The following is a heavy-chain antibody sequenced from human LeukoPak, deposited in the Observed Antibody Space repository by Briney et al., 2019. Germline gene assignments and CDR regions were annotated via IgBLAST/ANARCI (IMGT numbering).Heavy chain of an antibody. V-gene: IGHV3-66*01. D-gene: IGHD6-13*01. Sequence: PGGSLRLSCAASGFTVSNNYLSWVRQAPGKGLEWVSLIYSGGDTYYADSVKGRFTISRDTSKNTLYLQMNSLRAEDTAVYYCARDGSSWLGAFDYWGQGTLVTVSS. CDR1: GFTVSNNY. CDR2: IYSGGDT. J-gene: IGHJ4*02. CDR3: ARDGSSWLGAFDY.